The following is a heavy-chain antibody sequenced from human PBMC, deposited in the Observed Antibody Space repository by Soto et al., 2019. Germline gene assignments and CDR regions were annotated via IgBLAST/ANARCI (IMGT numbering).Heavy chain of an antibody. V-gene: IGHV5-51*01. Sequence: PGESLKISCKGSGYSFTSYWIGWVRQMPGKGLEWMGIIYPGDSDTRYSPPFQGQVTISADKSISTAYLQWSSLKASDTAMYYCASNMNEYRDPEYQPLFRWGQGTLVTFSS. J-gene: IGHJ4*02. CDR1: GYSFTSYW. CDR2: IYPGDSDT. D-gene: IGHD2-2*01. CDR3: ASNMNEYRDPEYQPLFR.